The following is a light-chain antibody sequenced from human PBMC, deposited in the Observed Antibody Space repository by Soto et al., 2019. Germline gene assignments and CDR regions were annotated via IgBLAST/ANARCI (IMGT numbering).Light chain of an antibody. Sequence: QSVLTQPASVSGSPGQSITIPCTGTNSDVGGYNYVSWYQHHPGKAPKLMIYEVFNRPSGVSSRFSGSKSGSTASLTISGLQAEDEADYYCSSYTTTNTLYVFGTGTKGTVL. CDR1: NSDVGGYNY. V-gene: IGLV2-14*01. CDR3: SSYTTTNTLYV. J-gene: IGLJ1*01. CDR2: EVF.